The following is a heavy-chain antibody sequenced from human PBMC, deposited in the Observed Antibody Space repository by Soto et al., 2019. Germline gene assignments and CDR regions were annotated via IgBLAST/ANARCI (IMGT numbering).Heavy chain of an antibody. CDR3: ARDRSIVVVPSHLDY. CDR1: GFTFSSYG. Sequence: GGSLRLSCAASGFTFSSYGMHWVRQAPGKGLEWVAVIWYDGSNKYYADSVKGRFTISRDNSKNTLYLQMNSLRAEDTAVYYCARDRSIVVVPSHLDYWGQGTLVTVSS. CDR2: IWYDGSNK. D-gene: IGHD2-2*01. V-gene: IGHV3-33*08. J-gene: IGHJ4*02.